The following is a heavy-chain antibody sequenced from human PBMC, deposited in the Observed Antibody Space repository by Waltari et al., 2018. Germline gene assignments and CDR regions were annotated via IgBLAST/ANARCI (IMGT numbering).Heavy chain of an antibody. Sequence: EVQLVESGGGLVQPGGSLRLSCAASGFTFSSYEMNWVRQAPGKGLEWVSYISSSGSTIYYADSVKGRFTISRDNFKNTLFLQMNSRRAEDTAVYYCARDRSDSSGYPDYWGQGTLVTVSS. CDR2: ISSSGSTI. V-gene: IGHV3-48*03. CDR3: ARDRSDSSGYPDY. CDR1: GFTFSSYE. J-gene: IGHJ4*02. D-gene: IGHD3-22*01.